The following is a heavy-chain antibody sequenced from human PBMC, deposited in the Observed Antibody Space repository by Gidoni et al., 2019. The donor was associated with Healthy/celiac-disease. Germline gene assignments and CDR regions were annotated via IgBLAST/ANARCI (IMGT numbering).Heavy chain of an antibody. J-gene: IGHJ6*02. CDR2: ISWNSGSI. CDR1: GFTFADYA. Sequence: EVQLVESGGGLVQPGRSLRLSCAASGFTFADYAMHWVRQAPGKGLEWVSGISWNSGSIGYADSVKGRFTISRDNAKNSLYLQMNSLRAEDTALYYCAKDIPRGWELKGDYYGMDVWGQGTTVTVSS. D-gene: IGHD1-26*01. V-gene: IGHV3-9*01. CDR3: AKDIPRGWELKGDYYGMDV.